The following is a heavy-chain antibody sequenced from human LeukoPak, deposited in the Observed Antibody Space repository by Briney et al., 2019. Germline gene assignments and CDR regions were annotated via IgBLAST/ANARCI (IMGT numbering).Heavy chain of an antibody. J-gene: IGHJ6*02. CDR1: GGSFSGYY. V-gene: IGHV4-34*01. Sequence: SETLSLTCAVYGGSFSGYYWSWIRQHPGKGLEWIGYIYYSGSTYYNPSLKSRVTILVDTSKNQFSLRLSSVTAADTAVYYCARVDCSGGSCYSGNYYYNGMDVWGQGTTVTVSS. D-gene: IGHD2-15*01. CDR3: ARVDCSGGSCYSGNYYYNGMDV. CDR2: IYYSGST.